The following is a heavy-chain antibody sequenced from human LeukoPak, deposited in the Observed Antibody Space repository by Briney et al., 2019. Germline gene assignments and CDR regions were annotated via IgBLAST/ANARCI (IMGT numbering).Heavy chain of an antibody. V-gene: IGHV1-2*02. CDR1: GYTFSIYY. CDR2: SNPTGGGT. CDR3: VRDLGFTNGGDSD. D-gene: IGHD1-1*01. Sequence: ASVKVSCKASGYTFSIYYIHWVRQAPGQGLEWMGWSNPTGGGTRYAQKFQGRVTMTRDTSINTAYMELNRLRSDDTAVYYCVRDLGFTNGGDSDWGQGTLVTVSS. J-gene: IGHJ4*02.